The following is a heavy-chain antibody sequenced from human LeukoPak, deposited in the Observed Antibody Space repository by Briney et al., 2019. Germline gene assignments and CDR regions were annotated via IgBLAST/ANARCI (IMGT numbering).Heavy chain of an antibody. V-gene: IGHV4-39*07. CDR3: ARVAAKTVDY. Sequence: SSETLYLTCTVSGGSIGRSSYYWGWIRQPPGKGLEWIGSIYYSGSTDYNPSLKSRVTISIDTSKNQFSLKLSSVTAADTAVYYCARVAAKTVDYWGQGTLVTVSS. J-gene: IGHJ4*02. CDR1: GGSIGRSSYY. CDR2: IYYSGST. D-gene: IGHD2-15*01.